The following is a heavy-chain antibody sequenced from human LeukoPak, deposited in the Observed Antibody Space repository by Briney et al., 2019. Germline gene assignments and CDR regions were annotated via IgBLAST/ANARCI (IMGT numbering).Heavy chain of an antibody. V-gene: IGHV4-38-2*01. Sequence: SDTLSLTCAVSGYSISIGVYWGWIRQPPGKGLEWIGSIYHSGNTYYNPSLKSRVGVSVDTSKNQFSLKLSSVTAADTAVYYCARGGSYQDPLDYWGQGTLVTVSS. CDR3: ARGGSYQDPLDY. CDR2: IYHSGNT. CDR1: GYSISIGVY. J-gene: IGHJ4*02. D-gene: IGHD1-26*01.